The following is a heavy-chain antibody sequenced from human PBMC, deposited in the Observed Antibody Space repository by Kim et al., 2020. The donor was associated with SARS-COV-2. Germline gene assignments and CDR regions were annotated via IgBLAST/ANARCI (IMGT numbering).Heavy chain of an antibody. CDR3: ARAKGYCSGGSCYLSDY. D-gene: IGHD2-15*01. V-gene: IGHV3-30*04. J-gene: IGHJ4*02. CDR2: ISYDVSNK. CDR1: GFTFSSYA. Sequence: GGSLRLSCAASGFTFSSYAMHWVRQAPGKGLEWVAVISYDVSNKYYADSVKGRFTISRDNSKNTLYLQMNSLRAEDTAVYYCARAKGYCSGGSCYLSDYWGQGTLVTVSS.